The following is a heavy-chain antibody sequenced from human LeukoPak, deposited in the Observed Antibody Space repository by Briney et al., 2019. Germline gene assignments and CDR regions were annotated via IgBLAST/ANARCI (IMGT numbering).Heavy chain of an antibody. Sequence: GGSLRLSCAASGFTFSNAWMNWVRQAPGKGLECVARIKSKPDGGTIDYAAPVKGRFTISRDDSKNTLYLQMNSLKSEDTAVYYCTTLSIVVAGNWGQGTLVTVSS. CDR1: GFTFSNAW. CDR3: TTLSIVVAGN. CDR2: IKSKPDGGTI. V-gene: IGHV3-15*01. J-gene: IGHJ4*02. D-gene: IGHD6-19*01.